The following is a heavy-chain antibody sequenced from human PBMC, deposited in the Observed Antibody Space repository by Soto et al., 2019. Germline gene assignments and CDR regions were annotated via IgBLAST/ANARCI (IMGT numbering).Heavy chain of an antibody. J-gene: IGHJ4*02. V-gene: IGHV1-2*02. CDR3: ARALAYDSRTTWYFDY. D-gene: IGHD3-22*01. CDR2: INPNSGGT. CDR1: GYTFTGYY. Sequence: GASVKVSCKASGYTFTGYYMHWVRQAPGQGLEWMGWINPNSGGTNYAQKFQGRVTMTRDTSISTAYMELRSLRSDDTAVYYCARALAYDSRTTWYFDYWGQGTLVTVSS.